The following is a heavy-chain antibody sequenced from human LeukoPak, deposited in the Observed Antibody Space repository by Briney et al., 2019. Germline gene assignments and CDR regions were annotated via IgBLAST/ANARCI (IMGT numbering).Heavy chain of an antibody. Sequence: GGSLRLSCAASGFTFSNYWMHWFRQAPGKGLVWVSHINSDGSSTTYADYVKGRFTISRDNAKNTLYLQMNSLRAEDTAVYYCVRDRSGSSSVYWGQGTLVTVSS. V-gene: IGHV3-74*01. J-gene: IGHJ4*02. CDR2: INSDGSST. CDR3: VRDRSGSSSVY. CDR1: GFTFSNYW. D-gene: IGHD6-6*01.